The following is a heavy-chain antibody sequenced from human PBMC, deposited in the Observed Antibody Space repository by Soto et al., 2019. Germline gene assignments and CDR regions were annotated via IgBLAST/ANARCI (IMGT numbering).Heavy chain of an antibody. D-gene: IGHD6-13*01. Sequence: GGSLRLSCAASGFTFSNAWMSWVRQAPGKGLEWVGRIKSKTDGGTTDYAAPVKGRFTISRDDSKNTLYLQMNSLKTEDTAVYYCTTDREQQLAGAFDIWGQGTMVTVSS. V-gene: IGHV3-15*01. CDR2: IKSKTDGGTT. J-gene: IGHJ3*02. CDR3: TTDREQQLAGAFDI. CDR1: GFTFSNAW.